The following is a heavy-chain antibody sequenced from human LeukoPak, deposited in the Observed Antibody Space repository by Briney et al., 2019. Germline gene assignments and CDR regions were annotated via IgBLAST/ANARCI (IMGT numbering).Heavy chain of an antibody. V-gene: IGHV3-48*03. CDR3: ARLNMISEFDP. CDR2: ISSSGSTI. Sequence: GGSLRLSCAASGFTFSSYEMNWVRQAPGKGLEWVSYISSSGSTIYYADSVKGRFTISRDNAKNSLYLQMNSLRAEDTAVYYCARLNMISEFDPWGQGTLVIVSS. CDR1: GFTFSSYE. D-gene: IGHD3-22*01. J-gene: IGHJ5*02.